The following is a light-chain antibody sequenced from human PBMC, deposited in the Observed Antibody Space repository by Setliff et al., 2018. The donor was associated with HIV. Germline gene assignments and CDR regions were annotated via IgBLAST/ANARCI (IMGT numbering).Light chain of an antibody. J-gene: IGLJ1*01. Sequence: QSALAQPASVSGSPGQSITISCTGTSSDVGGYNYVSWYQQHPGKAPKLMIYEVSNRPSGVSDRFSGSKSGNTASLIISGLQAEDEADYYCFSFTSSSTYVFGPGTKVTVL. CDR1: SSDVGGYNY. V-gene: IGLV2-14*01. CDR2: EVS. CDR3: FSFTSSSTYV.